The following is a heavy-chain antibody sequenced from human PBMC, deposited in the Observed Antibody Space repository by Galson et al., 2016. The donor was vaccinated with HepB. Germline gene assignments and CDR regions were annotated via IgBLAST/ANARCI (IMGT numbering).Heavy chain of an antibody. J-gene: IGHJ3*01. V-gene: IGHV2-5*08. CDR2: IYWDDDK. D-gene: IGHD6-19*01. CDR1: GFLLTATGMG. CDR3: AHIAVSGKGGPFDV. Sequence: PALVKPTQTLTLTCTFSGFLLTATGMGVGWIRQPPGKALEFLALIYWDDDKRYSPSLKSRLTISRDTSKNQVLLTMVNMDPVDTATYFCAHIAVSGKGGPFDVWGQGTTVAVSS.